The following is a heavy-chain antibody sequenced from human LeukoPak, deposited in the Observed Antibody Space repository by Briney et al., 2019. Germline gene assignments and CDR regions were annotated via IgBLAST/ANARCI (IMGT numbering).Heavy chain of an antibody. CDR1: GYTFTSYG. Sequence: ASVKVSCKASGYTFTSYGISWVRQAPGQGLEWMGWISAYNGNTNYAQKFQGRVTITADKSTSTAYMELSSLRSEDTAVYYCARDRATVVTTIDYWGQGTLVTVSS. J-gene: IGHJ4*02. CDR3: ARDRATVVTTIDY. D-gene: IGHD4-23*01. CDR2: ISAYNGNT. V-gene: IGHV1-18*01.